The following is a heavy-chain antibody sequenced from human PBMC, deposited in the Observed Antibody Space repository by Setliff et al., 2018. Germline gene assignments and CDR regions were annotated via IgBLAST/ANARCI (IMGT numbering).Heavy chain of an antibody. J-gene: IGHJ4*02. D-gene: IGHD3-16*01. CDR3: ARTTGYRLEGDFDY. Sequence: ASVKVSCKASGGTFSSYAISWVRQAPGQGLEWMGGIIPILGIANYAQKFQGRVTITADKSTSTAYMELSSLRSEDTAVYYCARTTGYRLEGDFDYWGQGTLVTVSS. V-gene: IGHV1-69*10. CDR1: GGTFSSYA. CDR2: IIPILGIA.